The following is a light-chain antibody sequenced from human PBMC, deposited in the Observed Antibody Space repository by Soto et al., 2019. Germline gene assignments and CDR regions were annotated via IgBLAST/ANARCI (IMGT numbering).Light chain of an antibody. CDR3: QQLNSYPRT. J-gene: IGKJ1*01. CDR2: AAS. V-gene: IGKV1-9*01. CDR1: QGISSY. Sequence: DSQVTQSPAFLSASVGDSVTITCRASQGISSYLAWYQQKPGKAPKLLIYAASTLQSGVPSRFSGSGSGTEFTLTISSLQPEDFATYYCQQLNSYPRTFGQGTKVEIK.